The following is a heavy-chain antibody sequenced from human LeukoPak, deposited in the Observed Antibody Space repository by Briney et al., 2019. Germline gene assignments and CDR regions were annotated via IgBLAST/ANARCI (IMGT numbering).Heavy chain of an antibody. J-gene: IGHJ6*02. CDR3: AKDREWEPRSYYYYYGMDV. D-gene: IGHD1-26*01. V-gene: IGHV3-30*18. CDR2: ISYDGSNK. CDR1: GFTFSSYG. Sequence: GGSLRLSCAASGFTFSSYGMHWVRQAPGKGLEWVAVISYDGSNKYYADSVKGRFTISRDNSKNTLYLQMNSLRAEDTAVYYCAKDREWEPRSYYYYYGMDVWGQGTTVTVSS.